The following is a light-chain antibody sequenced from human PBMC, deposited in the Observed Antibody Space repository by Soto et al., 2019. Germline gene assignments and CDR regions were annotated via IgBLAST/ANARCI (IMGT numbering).Light chain of an antibody. V-gene: IGLV2-14*01. Sequence: QSALTQPASVSGSPGQSITISCTGTSSDVGGYNYVSWYQQHPGKAPKLMIYDVSNRPSGVSNRFSGSKSGNTSSLTICGLQAEDGADYYCSSYTSSSTLVFGGGTKLSVL. CDR3: SSYTSSSTLV. CDR2: DVS. J-gene: IGLJ2*01. CDR1: SSDVGGYNY.